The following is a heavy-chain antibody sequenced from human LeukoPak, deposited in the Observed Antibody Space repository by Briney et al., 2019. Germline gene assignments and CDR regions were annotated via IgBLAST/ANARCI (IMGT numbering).Heavy chain of an antibody. CDR2: ISAYNGNT. J-gene: IGHJ6*02. Sequence: ASVKVSCKASGYTFTSYGISWVRQAPGQGLEWMGWISAYNGNTNYAQKLQGRVTMTTDTSTSTAYMELRSLRSDDTAVYYCARGYSGYDEGDYYYGMDVWGQGTLVTVSS. V-gene: IGHV1-18*01. CDR3: ARGYSGYDEGDYYYGMDV. D-gene: IGHD5-12*01. CDR1: GYTFTSYG.